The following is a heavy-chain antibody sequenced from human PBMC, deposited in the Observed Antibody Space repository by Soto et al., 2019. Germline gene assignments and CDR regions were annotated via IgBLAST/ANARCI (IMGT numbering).Heavy chain of an antibody. Sequence: EVQLLESGGDLIQPGGSLRLSCAASGFTFSSYAMSWVRQAPGKGLEWVSGISGSGGSTYYADSVRGRFTSSRDNSKXXXXXXXXXXXXXXXXXXXXXXDPNYDFWTGFFDYWGQGMLVTVSS. J-gene: IGHJ4*02. D-gene: IGHD3-3*01. CDR2: ISGSGGST. V-gene: IGHV3-23*01. CDR1: GFTFSSYA. CDR3: XXDPNYDFWTGFFDY.